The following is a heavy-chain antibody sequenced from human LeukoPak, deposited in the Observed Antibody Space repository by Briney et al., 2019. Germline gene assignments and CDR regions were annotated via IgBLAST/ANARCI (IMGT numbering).Heavy chain of an antibody. CDR3: ARVSSTRDFDY. V-gene: IGHV3-74*01. J-gene: IGHJ4*02. CDR2: INSDGSST. D-gene: IGHD6-6*01. CDR1: GFTFSSYW. Sequence: GGSLRLSCAASGFTFSSYWMHWVRQAPGKGLVWVSRINSDGSSTSYAGSVKGRFTISRDNAKNTLYLQMNSLRAEDTAVYYCARVSSTRDFDYWGQGTLVTVSS.